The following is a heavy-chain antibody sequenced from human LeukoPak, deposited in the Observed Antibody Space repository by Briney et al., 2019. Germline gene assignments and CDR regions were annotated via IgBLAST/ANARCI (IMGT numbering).Heavy chain of an antibody. CDR3: ARDLSGGGLDY. D-gene: IGHD3-10*01. V-gene: IGHV3-64*01. CDR2: ISSNGGST. Sequence: GGSLRLSCAASGYTFSVSVMHWVRQAPGKGLEYVSVISSNGGSTSYANSVKGRFTISRDNSKNTLYLQMGSLRAEDMAVYYCARDLSGGGLDYWGQGTLVTVSS. J-gene: IGHJ4*02. CDR1: GYTFSVSV.